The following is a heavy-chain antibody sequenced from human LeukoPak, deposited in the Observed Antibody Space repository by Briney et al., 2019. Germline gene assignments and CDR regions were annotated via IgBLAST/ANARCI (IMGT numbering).Heavy chain of an antibody. Sequence: ASVKVSCKASGGTFSSYAISWVRQAPGQGLEWMGVIIPIFGTTNYAQKFQGRVTITTDESTSTAYMELSSLRSEDTAVYYCASNYYDSGGYYDHFDYWGQGTLVTVSS. CDR2: IIPIFGTT. CDR3: ASNYYDSGGYYDHFDY. CDR1: GGTFSSYA. D-gene: IGHD3-22*01. J-gene: IGHJ4*02. V-gene: IGHV1-69*05.